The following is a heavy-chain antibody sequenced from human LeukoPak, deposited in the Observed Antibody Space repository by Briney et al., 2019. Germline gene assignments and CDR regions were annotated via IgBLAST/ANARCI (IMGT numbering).Heavy chain of an antibody. CDR1: GFTFSSYW. CDR2: IKPDGSES. J-gene: IGHJ4*02. D-gene: IGHD1-1*01. V-gene: IGHV3-7*01. CDR3: IVALEGD. Sequence: PGGSPRLSCAASGFTFSSYWINWVRQAPGKGLEWVAGIKPDGSESFYVDSVLGRFTISRDNAKNSLYLQMNSLRAEDTALYYCIVALEGDWGQGTLVTVSS.